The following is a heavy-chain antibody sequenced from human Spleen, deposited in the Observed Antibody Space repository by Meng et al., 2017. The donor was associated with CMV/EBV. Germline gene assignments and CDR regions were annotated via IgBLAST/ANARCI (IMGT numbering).Heavy chain of an antibody. J-gene: IGHJ5*02. Sequence: GPVKPGGAGLLKPPGTLSPTSAIDGGSFRGYYWTWIRQPPGKGIEWIGNVYYSALTSHNPSLKSRVTISVATSKNLFTLKLSSVTAADTAVFSCARVCSTGGGWFDPWGQGTLVTVSS. CDR3: ARVCSTGGGWFDP. CDR2: VYYSALT. V-gene: IGHV4-34*01. CDR1: GGSFRGYY. D-gene: IGHD2-2*02.